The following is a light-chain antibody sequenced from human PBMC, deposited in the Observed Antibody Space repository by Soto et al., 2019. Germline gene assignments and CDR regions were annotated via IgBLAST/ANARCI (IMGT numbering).Light chain of an antibody. CDR2: WAS. J-gene: IGKJ2*01. Sequence: DIVMTQSPDSLAVSLGERATINCKSSQILYASNNNHYLAWYQQKPGQPPKLLIYWASTRESGVPDRFSGSVSGTDFTLTISSPQAEDVALYYCQQYYSFPRTFGQGTKLEIK. CDR3: QQYYSFPRT. CDR1: QILYASNNNHY. V-gene: IGKV4-1*01.